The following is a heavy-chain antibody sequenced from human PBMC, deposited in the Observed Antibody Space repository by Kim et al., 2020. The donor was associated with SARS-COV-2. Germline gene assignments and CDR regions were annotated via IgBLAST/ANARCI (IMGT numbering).Heavy chain of an antibody. CDR2: ITKSSTTT. J-gene: IGHJ3*02. D-gene: IGHD3-16*01. V-gene: IGHV3-48*02. CDR1: GFTFSAYD. CDR3: VREWMGGAFDM. Sequence: GGSLRLSCATSGFTFSAYDMNWVRQAPGKGLEWLAFITKSSTTTYYTDSVEGRFTISRDNAKNSLFLQMNSLRDEDTALYYCVREWMGGAFDMWGQGAMVTVSS.